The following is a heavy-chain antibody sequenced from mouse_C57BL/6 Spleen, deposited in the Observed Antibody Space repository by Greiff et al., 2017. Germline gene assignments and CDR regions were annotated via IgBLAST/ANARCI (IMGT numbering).Heavy chain of an antibody. D-gene: IGHD1-1*02. J-gene: IGHJ2*01. CDR3: ARPIGNYFDY. V-gene: IGHV1-26*01. CDR1: GYTFTDYY. Sequence: EVKLVESGPELVKPGASVKISCKASGYTFTDYYMTWVKQSHGKSLEWIGDINTSNGGTSYNQKLKGKATWTVDKSSSTAYMELRSLTSEVSAVYYCARPIGNYFDYWGQGTTLTVSS. CDR2: INTSNGGT.